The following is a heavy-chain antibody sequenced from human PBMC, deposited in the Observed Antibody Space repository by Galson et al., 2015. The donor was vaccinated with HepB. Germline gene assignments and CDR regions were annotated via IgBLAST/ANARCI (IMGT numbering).Heavy chain of an antibody. CDR2: IYPGDGDT. CDR3: ARLTYYVWGSYRYSIPYFGT. V-gene: IGHV5-51*01. J-gene: IGHJ4*02. CDR1: GYIFTTNW. D-gene: IGHD3-16*02. Sequence: QSGAEVKKPGESLKISCQGSGYIFTTNWIAWVRQMPGKGLEWMGSIYPGDGDTKYSPSLQGQVTFSADKSINTAFLQWGGLKGSDSAIYYCARLTYYVWGSYRYSIPYFGTGGQGTLVTVS.